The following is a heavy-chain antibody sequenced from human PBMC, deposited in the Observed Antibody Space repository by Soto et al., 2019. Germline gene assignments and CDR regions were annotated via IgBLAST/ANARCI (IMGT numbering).Heavy chain of an antibody. CDR1: GYTFTNYS. V-gene: IGHV1-18*01. D-gene: IGHD5-12*01. CDR3: ARDHPFIVAPMSIDF. Sequence: QVQLAQSRGEVKKLGASLKVSCKASGYTFTNYSISWVRQAPGQGLEWMGWISPYNGHTNSAQKFQDRMSMTTDTSTATAYMELRSLRTDDTAVYYCARDHPFIVAPMSIDFWAQGTLVSVSS. CDR2: ISPYNGHT. J-gene: IGHJ4*02.